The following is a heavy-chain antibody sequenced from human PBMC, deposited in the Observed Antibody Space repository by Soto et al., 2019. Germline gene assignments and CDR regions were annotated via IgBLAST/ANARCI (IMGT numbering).Heavy chain of an antibody. CDR3: ARLRRMTAITVSYYFDY. CDR1: GDSISSFY. CDR2: IYYSGST. D-gene: IGHD4-4*01. J-gene: IGHJ4*02. V-gene: IGHV4-59*01. Sequence: SETLSLTCTVSGDSISSFYWSWVRQPPGKGLEWIGYIYYSGSTSYNPSLESRVTISVDTSENQFSLELSSVTAADTAVYYCARLRRMTAITVSYYFDYWGQGTLVTVSS.